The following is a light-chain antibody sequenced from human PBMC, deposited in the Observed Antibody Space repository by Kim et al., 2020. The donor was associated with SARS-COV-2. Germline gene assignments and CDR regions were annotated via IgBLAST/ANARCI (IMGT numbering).Light chain of an antibody. CDR1: QSVSSSY. CDR2: GAS. J-gene: IGKJ2*01. CDR3: QQYGSSSYT. Sequence: EIVLTQSPGTLSLSPGERATLSCRASQSVSSSYLAWYQQKPGKAPRLLIYGASRRATGIPDRFSGSGSGTDFTLTISRLEPEDFAVYYCQQYGSSSYTFGQGTKLEIK. V-gene: IGKV3-20*01.